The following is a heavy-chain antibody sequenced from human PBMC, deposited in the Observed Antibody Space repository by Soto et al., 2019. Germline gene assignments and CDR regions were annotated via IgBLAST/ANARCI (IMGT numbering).Heavy chain of an antibody. V-gene: IGHV3-33*01. CDR3: ARDRFLIAAAGEMRYGFGDY. J-gene: IGHJ4*02. D-gene: IGHD6-13*01. Sequence: GGSLRLSCAASGFTFSSYGMHWVRQAPGKGLEWVAVIWYDGSNKYYADSVKGRFTISRDNSKNTLYLQMNSLRAEDTAVYYCARDRFLIAAAGEMRYGFGDYWGQGTLVTVSS. CDR1: GFTFSSYG. CDR2: IWYDGSNK.